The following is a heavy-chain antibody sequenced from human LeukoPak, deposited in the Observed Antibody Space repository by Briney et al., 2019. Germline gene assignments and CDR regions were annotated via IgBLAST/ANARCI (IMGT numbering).Heavy chain of an antibody. D-gene: IGHD4-23*01. CDR2: IYYSGST. V-gene: IGHV4-59*08. CDR1: GGSISSYY. Sequence: PSETLSLTRTVSGGSISSYYWSWIRQPPGKGLEWIGYIYYSGSTNYNPSLKSRVTISVDTSKNQFSLKLSSVTAADTAVYYCARHFADYGGNLRFDPWGQGTLVTVSS. J-gene: IGHJ5*02. CDR3: ARHFADYGGNLRFDP.